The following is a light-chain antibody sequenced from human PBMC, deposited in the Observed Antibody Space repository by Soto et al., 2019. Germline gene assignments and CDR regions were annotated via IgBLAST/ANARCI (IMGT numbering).Light chain of an antibody. J-gene: IGKJ4*01. CDR3: QQYGSSLLT. Sequence: EIVLTQSPGTLSLSPGERATLSCRVSQSVSSSYLAWYQQKPGQAPRLLIYGASSRATGIPDRFSGSGSGTDFTLTISRLEPEDFAVYYCQQYGSSLLTFGGGTKVDIK. CDR1: QSVSSSY. V-gene: IGKV3-20*01. CDR2: GAS.